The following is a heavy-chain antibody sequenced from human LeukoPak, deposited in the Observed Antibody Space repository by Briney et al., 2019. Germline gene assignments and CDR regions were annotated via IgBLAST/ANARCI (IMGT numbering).Heavy chain of an antibody. Sequence: PGGSLRLSCAASGFTFGSYWMSWVRQAPGKGLDWVANIKQDESEKYHVDSVKGRFSISRDNARNSLYLQINSLRAEDTAVYHCARGNDYGDHVGIYFDSWGQGTLVTVSS. J-gene: IGHJ4*02. CDR3: ARGNDYGDHVGIYFDS. D-gene: IGHD4-17*01. CDR1: GFTFGSYW. V-gene: IGHV3-7*03. CDR2: IKQDESEK.